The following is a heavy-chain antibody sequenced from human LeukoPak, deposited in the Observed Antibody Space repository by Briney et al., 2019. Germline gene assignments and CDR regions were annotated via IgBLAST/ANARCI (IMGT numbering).Heavy chain of an antibody. V-gene: IGHV3-21*01. CDR1: GFTFSSCW. CDR2: ISSSSSSYI. J-gene: IGHJ6*03. Sequence: GGSLRLSCAASGFTFSSCWMDWVRQAPGKGLEWVSSISSSSSSYIYYADSVKGRFTISRDNAKNSLYLQMNSLRAEDTAVYYCARDLGWEPPTIYYYMDVWGKGTTVTGPS. CDR3: ARDLGWEPPTIYYYMDV. D-gene: IGHD1-26*01.